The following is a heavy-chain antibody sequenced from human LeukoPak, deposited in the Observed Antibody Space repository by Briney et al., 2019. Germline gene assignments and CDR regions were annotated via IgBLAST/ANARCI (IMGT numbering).Heavy chain of an antibody. Sequence: ASVKVSCKASGYTFTSYGISWVRQAPGQGLEWMGWISAYNGNTNYAQKLQGRVTMTTDTSTSTAYMELRSLRSDDTAVYYRARCAVATVTTSPGPGDYWGQGTLVTVSS. D-gene: IGHD4-17*01. CDR3: ARCAVATVTTSPGPGDY. CDR2: ISAYNGNT. J-gene: IGHJ4*02. V-gene: IGHV1-18*01. CDR1: GYTFTSYG.